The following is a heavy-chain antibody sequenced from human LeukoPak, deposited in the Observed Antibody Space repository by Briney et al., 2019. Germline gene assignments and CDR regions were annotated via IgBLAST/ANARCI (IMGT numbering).Heavy chain of an antibody. CDR1: GYTITSYG. CDR2: ISAYNGNT. Sequence: GASVKVSCKASGYTITSYGISWVRQAPGQGLEWMGWISAYNGNTNYAQKLQGRVTMTTDTSTSTAYMELRSLRSDDTAVYYCAMEEDCTNGVCYGLLGYWGQGTLVTVSS. D-gene: IGHD2-8*01. CDR3: AMEEDCTNGVCYGLLGY. V-gene: IGHV1-18*01. J-gene: IGHJ4*02.